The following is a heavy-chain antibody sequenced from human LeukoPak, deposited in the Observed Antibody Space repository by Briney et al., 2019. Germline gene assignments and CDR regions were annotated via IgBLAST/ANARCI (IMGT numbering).Heavy chain of an antibody. J-gene: IGHJ4*02. CDR2: IKGDGSST. CDR3: ARESSGWFDY. D-gene: IGHD6-19*01. V-gene: IGHV3-74*01. CDR1: GFTSSSNY. Sequence: PGGSLRLSCAASGFTSSSNYMSWVRQAPGKGLVWVSRIKGDGSSTSYADSVKGRFTISRDNSRNTLYLQMNSLRAEDTAVYYCARESSGWFDYWGQGTLVTVSS.